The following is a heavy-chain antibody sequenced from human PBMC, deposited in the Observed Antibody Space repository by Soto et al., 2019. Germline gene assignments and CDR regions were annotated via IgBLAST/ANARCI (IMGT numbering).Heavy chain of an antibody. CDR3: AKDSRRFLEWLFDAFDI. V-gene: IGHV3-9*01. J-gene: IGHJ3*02. Sequence: GGSLRLSCAASGFTFDDYAMHWVRQAPGKGLEWVSGISWNSGSIGYADSVRGRFTISRDNAKNSLYLQMNSLRAEDTALYYCAKDSRRFLEWLFDAFDIWGQGTMVTVSS. D-gene: IGHD3-3*01. CDR2: ISWNSGSI. CDR1: GFTFDDYA.